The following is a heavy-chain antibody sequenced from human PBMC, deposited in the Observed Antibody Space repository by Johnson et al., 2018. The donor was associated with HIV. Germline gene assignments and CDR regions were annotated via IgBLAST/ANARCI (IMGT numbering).Heavy chain of an antibody. V-gene: IGHV3-66*02. CDR3: ATFYYDNSNYFELASFFPGPTDL. Sequence: MLLVESGGGLVQPGRSLRLSCAASGFSFDDYAMHWVRQAPGKGLEWVSVIYSGGSTYYADSVKGRFTISRDNSKNTLYLQMNSLRAEDTAVYYCATFYYDNSNYFELASFFPGPTDLWGQGTLVTVSS. J-gene: IGHJ3*01. CDR1: GFSFDDYA. CDR2: IYSGGST. D-gene: IGHD3-22*01.